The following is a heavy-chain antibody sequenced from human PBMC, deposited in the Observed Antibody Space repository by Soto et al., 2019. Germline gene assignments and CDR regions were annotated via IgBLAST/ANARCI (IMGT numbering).Heavy chain of an antibody. CDR1: GGSINGNNYS. J-gene: IGHJ6*04. D-gene: IGHD3-10*01. Sequence: PSETLSLTCSISGGSINGNNYSWGWIRQPPGRGLEWIGNNYSSGGAYYDPSFKSRASISVDTSKSQVFLKLTSVTAADTAIYYCARTRGGAVYFYCYGLDVWGNGTTVTVSS. CDR2: NYSSGGA. CDR3: ARTRGGAVYFYCYGLDV. V-gene: IGHV4-39*01.